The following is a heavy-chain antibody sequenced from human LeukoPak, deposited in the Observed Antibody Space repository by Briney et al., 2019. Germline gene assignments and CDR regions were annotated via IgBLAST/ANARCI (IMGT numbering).Heavy chain of an antibody. CDR3: ARARDSSSWYGLFDY. CDR1: GFTFSDYS. CDR2: ISCSSSYT. J-gene: IGHJ4*02. Sequence: GGSLRLSCAASGFTFSDYSMRWVRQAPGKGLEWVSYISCSSSYTSYADSVKGRFTISRDNAKNSLYLQMNSLRADDTAVYYCARARDSSSWYGLFDYWGQGTLVTVSS. V-gene: IGHV3-11*05. D-gene: IGHD6-13*01.